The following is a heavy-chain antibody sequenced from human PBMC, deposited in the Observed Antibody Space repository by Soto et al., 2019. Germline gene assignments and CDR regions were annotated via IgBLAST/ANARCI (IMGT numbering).Heavy chain of an antibody. J-gene: IGHJ4*02. CDR3: ARSVRSPTDY. Sequence: PGGSLRLSCAASGSTFSSYSMNWVRQAPGKGLEWVSSISSSSSCIYYADSVKGRFTISRDNAKNSLYLQMNSLRAEDTAVYYCARSVRSPTDYWGQGTLVTVSS. D-gene: IGHD3-3*01. CDR2: ISSSSSCI. V-gene: IGHV3-21*01. CDR1: GSTFSSYS.